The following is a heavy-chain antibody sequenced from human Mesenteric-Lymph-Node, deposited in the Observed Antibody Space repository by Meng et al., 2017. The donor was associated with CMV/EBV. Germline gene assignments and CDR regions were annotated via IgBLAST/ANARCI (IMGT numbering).Heavy chain of an antibody. Sequence: ASVKVSCKASGYPFTGYDIHWARQAPGQGPEWMGWINPNSGGTKYAQRFQGRVTMTRDTSINTAYMELSRLRSDDTAVYYCARDSGYDTFPYYYYYGMDVWGQGTTVTVSS. CDR1: GYPFTGYD. V-gene: IGHV1-2*02. CDR2: INPNSGGT. J-gene: IGHJ6*02. CDR3: ARDSGYDTFPYYYYYGMDV. D-gene: IGHD5-12*01.